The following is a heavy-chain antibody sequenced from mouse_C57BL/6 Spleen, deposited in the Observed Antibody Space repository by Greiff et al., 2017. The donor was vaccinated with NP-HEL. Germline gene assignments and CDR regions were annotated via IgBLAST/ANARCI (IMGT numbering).Heavy chain of an antibody. V-gene: IGHV1-80*01. J-gene: IGHJ2*01. CDR3: ARGDWDGFSYVDY. D-gene: IGHD4-1*01. Sequence: VQLVQSGAELVKPGASVKISCKASGYAFSSYWMHWVKQGPGKGLEWIGQIYPGDGETNYNGKFKGKVTLTADKSSSTAYMQLSSLTAEDSAVYFWARGDWDGFSYVDYWGQGTTLTVSS. CDR1: GYAFSSYW. CDR2: IYPGDGET.